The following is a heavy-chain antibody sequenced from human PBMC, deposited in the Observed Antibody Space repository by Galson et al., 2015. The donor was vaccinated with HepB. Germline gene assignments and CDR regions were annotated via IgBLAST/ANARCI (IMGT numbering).Heavy chain of an antibody. CDR3: ARDVHY. CDR2: ISYDGSDK. Sequence: SLRLSCAACGFTFRSFDMHWVRQAPGKGLEWVTVISYDGSDKYYADSVDGPFTISRDNPRNTLYLQINSLTPEETAVYYCARDVHYWGQGTLVTVSS. V-gene: IGHV3-30-3*01. CDR1: GFTFRSFD. J-gene: IGHJ4*02.